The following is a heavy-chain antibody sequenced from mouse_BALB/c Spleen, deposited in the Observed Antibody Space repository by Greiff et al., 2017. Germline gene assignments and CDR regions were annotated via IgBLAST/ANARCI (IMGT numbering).Heavy chain of an antibody. Sequence: EVKLQQSGPELVKPGASVKISCKASGYSFTGYFMNWVMQSHGKSLEWIGRINPYNGDTFYNQKFKGKATLTVDKSSSTAHMELRSLASEDSAVYYCARWDHYYGSSLDYWGQGTTLTVSS. D-gene: IGHD1-1*01. J-gene: IGHJ2*01. CDR3: ARWDHYYGSSLDY. V-gene: IGHV1-20*02. CDR2: INPYNGDT. CDR1: GYSFTGYF.